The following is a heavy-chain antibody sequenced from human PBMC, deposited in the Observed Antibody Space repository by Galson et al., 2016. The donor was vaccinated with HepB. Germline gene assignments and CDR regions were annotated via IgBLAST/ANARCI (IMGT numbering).Heavy chain of an antibody. D-gene: IGHD2-15*01. CDR1: GFTFSSYS. J-gene: IGHJ4*02. CDR2: INNGSTYI. CDR3: ARRYCSGGTCYFFDY. V-gene: IGHV3-21*01. Sequence: SLRLSCAGSGFTFSSYSMSWVRQAPGKGLEWVSAINNGSTYIKYADSLQGRFTISRDNAQRLLYMEMNSLRAEDTVVYYCARRYCSGGTCYFFDYWGQGTLVTVSS.